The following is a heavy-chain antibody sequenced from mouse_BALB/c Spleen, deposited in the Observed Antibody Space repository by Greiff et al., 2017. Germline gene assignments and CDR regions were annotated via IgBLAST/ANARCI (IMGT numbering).Heavy chain of an antibody. CDR1: GFDFSRYW. J-gene: IGHJ1*01. CDR3: ARLGYGSSYGYFDV. D-gene: IGHD1-1*01. Sequence: EVKVIESGGGLVQPGGSLNLSCAASGFDFSRYWMSWARQAPGKGQEWIGEINPGSSTINYTPSLKDKFIISRDNAKNTLYLQMSKVRSEDTALYYCARLGYGSSYGYFDVWGAGTTVTVSS. V-gene: IGHV4-2*02. CDR2: INPGSSTI.